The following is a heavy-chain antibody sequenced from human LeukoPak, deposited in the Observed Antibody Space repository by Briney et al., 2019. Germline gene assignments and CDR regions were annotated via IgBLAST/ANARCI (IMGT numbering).Heavy chain of an antibody. Sequence: GSLRLSCVASGFTFSDYYMSWIRQAPGKGLEWVSYISSSGSTIYYADSVKGRFTISRDNAKNSLYLQMNSLRAEDTAVYYCARLYSSGWYSPYMDVWGKGTTVTVSS. D-gene: IGHD6-19*01. CDR3: ARLYSSGWYSPYMDV. CDR2: ISSSGSTI. V-gene: IGHV3-11*04. CDR1: GFTFSDYY. J-gene: IGHJ6*03.